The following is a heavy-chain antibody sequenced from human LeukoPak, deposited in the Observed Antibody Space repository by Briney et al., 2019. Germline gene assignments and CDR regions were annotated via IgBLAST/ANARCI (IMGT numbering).Heavy chain of an antibody. D-gene: IGHD3-22*01. J-gene: IGHJ4*02. CDR2: INESGAT. CDR1: GGSFNDYD. V-gene: IGHV4-34*01. Sequence: SETLSLTCSVYGGSFNDYDWSWVRQAPGRGLQWIGEINESGATNCDPSLKSRVTMSIDTSKSQFSLSLSSVTAADTAVYYCARLTTYYYDSSGSRDFDYWGQGTLVTVSS. CDR3: ARLTTYYYDSSGSRDFDY.